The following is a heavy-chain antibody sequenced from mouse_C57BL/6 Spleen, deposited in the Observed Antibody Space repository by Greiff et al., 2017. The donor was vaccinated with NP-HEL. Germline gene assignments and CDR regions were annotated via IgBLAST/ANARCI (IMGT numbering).Heavy chain of an antibody. J-gene: IGHJ4*01. Sequence: QVQLQQSGPGLVQPSQSLSITCTVSGFSLTSYGVHWVRQSPGKGLEWLGVIWSGGSTDYNAAFISRLSISKDNSKSQVFFKMNSLQADDTAIYYCASEVLRGYAMDYWGQGTSVTVSS. CDR1: GFSLTSYG. CDR2: IWSGGST. D-gene: IGHD1-1*01. V-gene: IGHV2-2*01. CDR3: ASEVLRGYAMDY.